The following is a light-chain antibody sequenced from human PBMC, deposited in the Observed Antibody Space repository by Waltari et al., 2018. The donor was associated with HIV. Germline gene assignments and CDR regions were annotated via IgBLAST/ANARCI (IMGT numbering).Light chain of an antibody. V-gene: IGKV4-1*01. CDR2: WAS. Sequence: DIVITQTPPPLAVPLGERSTLYSSCMQSVLYRSNNKEYLAWYQHKPGQPPKLLLYWASTRESGVPDRFSGSGSGTDCTLTISGLQAEDVAVYYCQQYYSTPWTFGQGTRVEIK. J-gene: IGKJ1*01. CDR1: QSVLYRSNNKEY. CDR3: QQYYSTPWT.